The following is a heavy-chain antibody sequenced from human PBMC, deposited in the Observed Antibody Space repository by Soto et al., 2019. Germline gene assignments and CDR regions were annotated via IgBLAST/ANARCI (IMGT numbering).Heavy chain of an antibody. J-gene: IGHJ6*02. D-gene: IGHD3-16*01. CDR2: INPNSGGT. Sequence: PSVTVSCQASGYTFTGYYMHWVRQAPGQGLEWMGWINPNSGGTNYAQKFQGWVTMTRDTSISTAYMELSRLRSDDTAVYYCARDLREGGGMDVWGQGTTVTVSS. V-gene: IGHV1-2*04. CDR3: ARDLREGGGMDV. CDR1: GYTFTGYY.